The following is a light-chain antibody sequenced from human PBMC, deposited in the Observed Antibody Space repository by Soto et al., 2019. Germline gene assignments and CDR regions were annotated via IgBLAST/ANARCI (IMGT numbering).Light chain of an antibody. CDR2: GAS. J-gene: IGKJ1*01. Sequence: EIVLTQSPGTLSLSPGERATLSCRASQSDSSSYLAWYQQKPGQAPRLLIYGASSRATGIPDRFSGSGSGTDFTLTISRLEPEDFAVYYCQQYGRSQMFGQGTKVEIK. CDR3: QQYGRSQM. V-gene: IGKV3-20*01. CDR1: QSDSSSY.